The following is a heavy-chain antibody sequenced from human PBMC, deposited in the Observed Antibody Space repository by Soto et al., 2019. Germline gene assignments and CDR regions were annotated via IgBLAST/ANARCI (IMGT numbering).Heavy chain of an antibody. CDR3: ARASIVVVPAAAYYYYYGMDV. CDR1: GGSISSSNW. J-gene: IGHJ6*02. D-gene: IGHD2-2*01. CDR2: IYHSVST. V-gene: IGHV4-4*02. Sequence: QVQLQESGPGLVKPSGTLSLTCAVSGGSISSSNWWSWVRQPPGKGLEWIGEIYHSVSTNSNPSLKSRVTISVDKSKNQFSLKLSSVTAADTAVYYCARASIVVVPAAAYYYYYGMDVWGQGTTVTVSS.